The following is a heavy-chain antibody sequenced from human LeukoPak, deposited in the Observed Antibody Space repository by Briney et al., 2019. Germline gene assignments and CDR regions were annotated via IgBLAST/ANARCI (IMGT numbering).Heavy chain of an antibody. Sequence: ASVKVSCKASGYTFTGYYMHWVRQAPGQGLEWMGWINPNSGGTYYAQKFQGRVTMTRDTSIRAAYMELSGLRSDDTAVYYCARTNYFDSSGYYYGCFDYWGQGTLVTVSS. D-gene: IGHD3-22*01. CDR3: ARTNYFDSSGYYYGCFDY. J-gene: IGHJ4*02. V-gene: IGHV1-2*02. CDR1: GYTFTGYY. CDR2: INPNSGGT.